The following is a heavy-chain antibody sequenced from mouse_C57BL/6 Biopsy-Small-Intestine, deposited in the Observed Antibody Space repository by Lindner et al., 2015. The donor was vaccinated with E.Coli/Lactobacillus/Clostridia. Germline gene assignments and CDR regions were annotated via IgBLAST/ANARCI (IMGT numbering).Heavy chain of an antibody. CDR2: INPSNGGT. J-gene: IGHJ4*01. CDR3: ARDYSNYYAMDY. Sequence: VQLQESGTELVKPGASVKLSCKASGYTFTSYWMHWVKQRPGQGLEWIGNINPSNGGTNYNEKFKSKATLTVDKSSSTAYMQLSSLTSEDSAVYYCARDYSNYYAMDYWGQGTSVTVSS. CDR1: GYTFTSYW. V-gene: IGHV1-53*01. D-gene: IGHD2-5*01.